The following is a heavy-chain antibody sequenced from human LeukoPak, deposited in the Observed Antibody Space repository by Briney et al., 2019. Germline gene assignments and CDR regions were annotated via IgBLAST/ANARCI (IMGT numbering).Heavy chain of an antibody. CDR2: IYHSGST. CDR1: GYSISSGYY. V-gene: IGHV4-38-2*01. D-gene: IGHD2-2*01. CDR3: ARQGYCSSTSCYGPHNFDY. J-gene: IGHJ4*02. Sequence: PSETLSLTCAVSGYSISSGYYWGWIRQPPGKGLEWIVSIYHSGSTYYNPSLKSRVTISVDTSKNQFSLKLSSVTAADTAVYYCARQGYCSSTSCYGPHNFDYWGQGTLVTVSS.